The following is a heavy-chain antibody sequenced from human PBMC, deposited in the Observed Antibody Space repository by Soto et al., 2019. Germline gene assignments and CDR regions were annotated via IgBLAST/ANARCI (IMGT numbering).Heavy chain of an antibody. CDR3: SLGTTAPAFDI. CDR1: GGTFSSYA. V-gene: IGHV1-46*01. J-gene: IGHJ3*02. CDR2: INPSGGST. Sequence: ASVKVSCKASGGTFSSYAISWVRQAPGQGLEWMGIINPSGGSTSYAQKFQGRVTMTRDTSTSTVYMELSSLRSEDTAVYYCSLGTTAPAFDIWGQGTMVTVSS. D-gene: IGHD4-17*01.